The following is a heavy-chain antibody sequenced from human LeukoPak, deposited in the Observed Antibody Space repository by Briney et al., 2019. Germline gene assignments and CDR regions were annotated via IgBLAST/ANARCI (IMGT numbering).Heavy chain of an antibody. CDR2: IYYSGST. V-gene: IGHV4-59*08. Sequence: PSETLSLTCTVSGGSISSYYWSWIRQPPGKGLEWIGYIYYSGSTNYNSSLKSRVTISVDTSKNQFSLKLSSVTAADTAVYYCARRRGLYNWNDYWGQGTLVTVSS. CDR1: GGSISSYY. J-gene: IGHJ4*02. D-gene: IGHD1-20*01. CDR3: ARRRGLYNWNDY.